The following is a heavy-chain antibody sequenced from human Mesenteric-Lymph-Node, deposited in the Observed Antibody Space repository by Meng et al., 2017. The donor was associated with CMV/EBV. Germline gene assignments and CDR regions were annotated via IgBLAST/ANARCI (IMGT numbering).Heavy chain of an antibody. CDR3: AKVLGPKNYCSSTSCYTNHYYYYGMDV. CDR1: GFTFSSYA. CDR2: FSYDGRNK. J-gene: IGHJ6*02. D-gene: IGHD2-2*02. Sequence: LSLTCAASGFTFSSYALHWVRQAPGKGLEWVAVFSYDGRNKYYADSVKGRFTISRDNSKNTLYLQMNSLRAEDTAVYYCAKVLGPKNYCSSTSCYTNHYYYYGMDVWGQGTTVTVSS. V-gene: IGHV3-30*04.